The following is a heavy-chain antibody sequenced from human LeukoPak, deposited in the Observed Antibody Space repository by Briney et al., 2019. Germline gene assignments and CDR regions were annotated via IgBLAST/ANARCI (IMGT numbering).Heavy chain of an antibody. CDR2: IKQDGSEK. V-gene: IGHV3-7*03. CDR3: ARVSSSGYGVSSGLFY. J-gene: IGHJ4*02. CDR1: GFTFSSYW. D-gene: IGHD5-18*01. Sequence: GGSLRLSCAASGFTFSSYWMSWVRQAPGKGLEWVANIKQDGSEKYYADSVKGRFTVSRDNAENSLFLQMSSLRVEDTAVYYCARVSSSGYGVSSGLFYWGQGTLVTVSS.